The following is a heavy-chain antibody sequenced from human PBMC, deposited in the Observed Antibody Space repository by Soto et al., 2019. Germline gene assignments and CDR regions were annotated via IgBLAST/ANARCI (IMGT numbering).Heavy chain of an antibody. CDR3: ARTEKITYGDYAYYFDY. Sequence: SETLSLTCTVSGGSVSSGSYYWSWIRQPPGKGLEWIGYIYYSGSTNYNPSLKSRVTISVDTSKNQFSLKLSSVTAADTAVYYCARTEKITYGDYAYYFDYWGQGKLVTVSS. CDR1: GGSVSSGSYY. D-gene: IGHD4-17*01. CDR2: IYYSGST. V-gene: IGHV4-61*01. J-gene: IGHJ4*02.